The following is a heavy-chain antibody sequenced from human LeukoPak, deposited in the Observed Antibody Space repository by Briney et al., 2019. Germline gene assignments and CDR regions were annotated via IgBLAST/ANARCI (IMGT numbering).Heavy chain of an antibody. Sequence: GGSLRLSRAASGFTFSSYAMSWVRQAPGKGLEWVSAISGSGGSTYYADSVKGRFTISRDNSKNTLYLQMNSLRAEDTAVYYCAKDWGHFDWRTHFDYWGQGTLVTVSS. J-gene: IGHJ4*02. V-gene: IGHV3-23*01. CDR3: AKDWGHFDWRTHFDY. CDR1: GFTFSSYA. CDR2: ISGSGGST. D-gene: IGHD3-9*01.